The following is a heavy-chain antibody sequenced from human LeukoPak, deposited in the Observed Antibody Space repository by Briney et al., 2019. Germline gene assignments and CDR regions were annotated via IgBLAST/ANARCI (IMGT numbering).Heavy chain of an antibody. CDR1: GDSIRGYY. V-gene: IGHV4-59*01. J-gene: IGHJ5*02. D-gene: IGHD3-10*01. Sequence: PSETLSLTCTVPGDSIRGYYWSWIRQPPGKVLEWIGYNYYSGGTNYNPSLKSRVTISLDTSKNQFSLKLSSVTAADTAVYYCARAITMVRGVINWFDPWGQGTLVTVSS. CDR3: ARAITMVRGVINWFDP. CDR2: NYYSGGT.